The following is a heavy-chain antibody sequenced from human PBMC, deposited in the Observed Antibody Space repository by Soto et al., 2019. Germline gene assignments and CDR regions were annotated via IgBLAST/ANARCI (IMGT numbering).Heavy chain of an antibody. D-gene: IGHD3-10*01. Sequence: PGGSLRLSCAVSEIIFSGYRMHWVRQAPGKGLEWVSAISGSGGSTDYADSVKGRFTISRDNFKNTVYFQMSSLRVEDTAVYYCVVRGSAFDIWGQGTAVTVSS. CDR3: VVRGSAFDI. J-gene: IGHJ3*02. V-gene: IGHV3-64D*08. CDR2: ISGSGGST. CDR1: EIIFSGYR.